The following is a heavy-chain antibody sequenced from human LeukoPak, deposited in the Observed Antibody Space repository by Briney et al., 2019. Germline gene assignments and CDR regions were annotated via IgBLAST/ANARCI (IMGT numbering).Heavy chain of an antibody. V-gene: IGHV3-21*01. CDR3: ARDTYYDILTGYYSDAFDI. D-gene: IGHD3-9*01. Sequence: GGSLRLSCAASGFTFSSYSMNWVRQAPGKGREWVSSISSSSSYIYYADSVKGRFTISRDNAKNSLYLQMNSLRAEDTAVYYCARDTYYDILTGYYSDAFDIWGQGTMVTVSS. CDR1: GFTFSSYS. CDR2: ISSSSSYI. J-gene: IGHJ3*02.